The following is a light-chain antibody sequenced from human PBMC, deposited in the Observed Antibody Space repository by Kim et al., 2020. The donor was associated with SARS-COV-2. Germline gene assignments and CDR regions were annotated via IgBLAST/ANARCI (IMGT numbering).Light chain of an antibody. Sequence: QSVLTQPPSASATPGQRVTISCVGSDPNIGSNAVNWYQQHFPGTAPKLLIYGTNQRPSGVPGRFSGSRSDTSASLAISDLQSEDEADYYCAAWDDSLKGYVFGSGTKVTVL. J-gene: IGLJ1*01. CDR1: DPNIGSNA. CDR2: GTN. V-gene: IGLV1-44*01. CDR3: AAWDDSLKGYV.